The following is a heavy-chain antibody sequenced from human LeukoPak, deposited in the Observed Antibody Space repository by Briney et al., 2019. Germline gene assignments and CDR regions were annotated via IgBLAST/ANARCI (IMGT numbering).Heavy chain of an antibody. D-gene: IGHD3-3*01. V-gene: IGHV1-69*13. Sequence: SVKVSCKASGGTFSSYAISWVRQAPGQGLEWMGGIIPIFGTANYAQRFQGRVTITADESTSTAYMEMSSLRSEDTAVYYCASGRITIFGGRDYYYYMDVWGKGTTATVSS. CDR2: IIPIFGTA. J-gene: IGHJ6*03. CDR1: GGTFSSYA. CDR3: ASGRITIFGGRDYYYYMDV.